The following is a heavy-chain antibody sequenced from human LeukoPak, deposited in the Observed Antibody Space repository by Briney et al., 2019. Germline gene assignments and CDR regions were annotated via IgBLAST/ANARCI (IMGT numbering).Heavy chain of an antibody. CDR3: ARDGNYYDSSGYYLPVEY. D-gene: IGHD3-22*01. J-gene: IGHJ4*02. V-gene: IGHV1-46*01. CDR2: INPSGGST. Sequence: ASVNVSCKASGGTFSSYAISWVRQAPGQGLEWMGIINPSGGSTSYAQKFQGRVTMTRDTSTSTVYMELSSLRSEDTAVYYCARDGNYYDSSGYYLPVEYWGQGTLVTVSS. CDR1: GGTFSSYA.